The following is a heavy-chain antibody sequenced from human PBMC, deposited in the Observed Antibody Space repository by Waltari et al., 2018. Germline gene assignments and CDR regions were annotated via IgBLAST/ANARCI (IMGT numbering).Heavy chain of an antibody. CDR1: GFTFSSYA. J-gene: IGHJ4*02. CDR2: IGGSGGST. D-gene: IGHD3-22*01. CDR3: AKTKNYDSSGYWL. V-gene: IGHV3-23*01. Sequence: EVQLLESGGGLVQPGGSLRLSCAASGFTFSSYAMSWVRQAPGKGLEWVSAIGGSGGSTYYADSVKGRFTISRDNSKNTLYLQMNSLRAEDTAVYYCAKTKNYDSSGYWLWGQGTLVTVSS.